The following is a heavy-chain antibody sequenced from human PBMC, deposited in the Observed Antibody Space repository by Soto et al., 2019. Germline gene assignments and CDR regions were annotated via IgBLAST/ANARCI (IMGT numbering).Heavy chain of an antibody. J-gene: IGHJ4*02. D-gene: IGHD5-12*01. V-gene: IGHV1-3*01. Sequence: QVQLVQSGAEVKKPGASVKVSCKASGYTFTNYAMHWVRQAPGQRLEWMGWINAGNGNTKYSPKFQGRVTITRDTSASTAYMDLSRPRSEATAVYYFARRPRGPPAPGDSWGPGPLVTVSS. CDR1: GYTFTNYA. CDR3: ARRPRGPPAPGDS. CDR2: INAGNGNT.